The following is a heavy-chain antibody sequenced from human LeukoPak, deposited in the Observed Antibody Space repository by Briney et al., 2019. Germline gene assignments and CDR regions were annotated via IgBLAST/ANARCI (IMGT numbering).Heavy chain of an antibody. CDR1: GFTFSSYG. CDR2: IRHDESNK. CDR3: ARGTATVTTRGYAFDF. V-gene: IGHV3-30*02. Sequence: GGSLRLSCTASGFTFSSYGMHWVRQAPGKGLEWLAFIRHDESNKIYADSKQGRLTISRDNSKNTLYLQVNSLRAEDTAVYYCARGTATVTTRGYAFDFWGQGTMVTVSS. J-gene: IGHJ3*01. D-gene: IGHD4-11*01.